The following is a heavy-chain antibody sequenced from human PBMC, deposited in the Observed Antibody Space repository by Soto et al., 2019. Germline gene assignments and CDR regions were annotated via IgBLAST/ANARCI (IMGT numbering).Heavy chain of an antibody. CDR1: GGSFSGYY. CDR2: INHSGST. V-gene: IGHV4-34*01. Sequence: SETLSLTCAVYGGSFSGYYWSWIRQPPGKGLEWIGEINHSGSTNYNPSLKSRVTISVDTSKNQFSLKLSSVTAADTAVYYCARGVTMVRGVQNFSFDIWGQGTMVTVSS. J-gene: IGHJ3*02. D-gene: IGHD3-10*01. CDR3: ARGVTMVRGVQNFSFDI.